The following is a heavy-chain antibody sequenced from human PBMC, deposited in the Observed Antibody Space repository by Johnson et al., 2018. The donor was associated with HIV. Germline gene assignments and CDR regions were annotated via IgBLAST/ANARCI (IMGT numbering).Heavy chain of an antibody. CDR3: TTDANSSSWNDAFDI. J-gene: IGHJ3*02. CDR1: GFTFSNAW. Sequence: MHLVESGGGLVKPGGSLRLSCAASGFTFSNAWMSWVRQAPGKGLEWVGRIKSKTDGGTTDYAAPVKGRFTISRDDSKNTLYLQMNSLKTEDTAVYYCTTDANSSSWNDAFDIWGQGTMVTVSS. CDR2: IKSKTDGGTT. D-gene: IGHD6-13*01. V-gene: IGHV3-15*01.